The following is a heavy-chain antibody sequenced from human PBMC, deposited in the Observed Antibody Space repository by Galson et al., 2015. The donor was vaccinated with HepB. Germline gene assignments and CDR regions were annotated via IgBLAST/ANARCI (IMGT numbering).Heavy chain of an antibody. D-gene: IGHD2-8*01. CDR3: ARVSKGFGYCTTTTCNAFNS. Sequence: CAISGDSVSSDTAAWNWIRQSPSRGLEWLGRTFYRSKWYNEYAVSVKGRITISPDTPKNQLSLQLNSVTPEDTAVYYCARVSKGFGYCTTTTCNAFNSWGQGTLVTVSS. CDR1: GDSVSSDTAA. V-gene: IGHV6-1*01. CDR2: TFYRSKWYN. J-gene: IGHJ4*02.